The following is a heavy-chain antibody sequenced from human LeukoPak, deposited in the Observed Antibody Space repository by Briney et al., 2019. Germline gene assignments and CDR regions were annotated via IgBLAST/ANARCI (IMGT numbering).Heavy chain of an antibody. Sequence: GSLRLSCAASGFTFSSYAMNWVRQAPGKGLEWVSAISGSGDSTYYADSVKGRFTISRDISKNTLYLQMNSLRAEDTAVFFCARIAAAAYWGAHYFDYWGQGTLVTVSS. CDR1: GFTFSSYA. D-gene: IGHD6-13*01. CDR2: ISGSGDST. V-gene: IGHV3-23*01. CDR3: ARIAAAAYWGAHYFDY. J-gene: IGHJ4*02.